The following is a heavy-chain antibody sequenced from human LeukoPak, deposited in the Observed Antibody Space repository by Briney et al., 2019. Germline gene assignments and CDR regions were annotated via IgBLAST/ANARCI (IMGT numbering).Heavy chain of an antibody. Sequence: GGSLRLSCAASGFPFSSYSINWVRQAPGKGLEWVSSISGSSDFIYYADSVKGRFTISRDNAKNSLYLQMNSLRAEDTAVYYCARFGGNWQNDYWGQGTLVTVAS. CDR3: ARFGGNWQNDY. CDR1: GFPFSSYS. D-gene: IGHD4-23*01. CDR2: ISGSSDFI. J-gene: IGHJ4*02. V-gene: IGHV3-21*01.